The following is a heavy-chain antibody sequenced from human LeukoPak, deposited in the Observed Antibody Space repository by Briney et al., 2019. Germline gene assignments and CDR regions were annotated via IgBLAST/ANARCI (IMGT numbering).Heavy chain of an antibody. V-gene: IGHV3-74*01. D-gene: IGHD3-22*01. CDR3: ARASDSSGYYDY. CDR2: VNSDGSST. CDR1: GFTFSSYW. J-gene: IGHJ4*02. Sequence: GGSLRLSCAASGFTFSSYWMHWVRQAPGKGLVWVSRVNSDGSSTSYADSVKGRFTISRDNAENTLYLQMSSLRAEDTAVYYCARASDSSGYYDYWGQGTLVTVSS.